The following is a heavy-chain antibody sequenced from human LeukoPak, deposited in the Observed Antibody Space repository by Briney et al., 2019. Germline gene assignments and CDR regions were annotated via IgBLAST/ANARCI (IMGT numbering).Heavy chain of an antibody. J-gene: IGHJ1*01. Sequence: GRSLRLSCAASGFTFDDYAMHWVRQPSGKGLEWVSGITWNSDSIGYADSVKGRFTISRDNAKNSLYLQMNSLGVEDTGVYYCATGGAAAVLTVGFFQHWGQGTLVTVSS. CDR3: ATGGAAAVLTVGFFQH. CDR1: GFTFDDYA. V-gene: IGHV3-9*01. CDR2: ITWNSDSI. D-gene: IGHD2-15*01.